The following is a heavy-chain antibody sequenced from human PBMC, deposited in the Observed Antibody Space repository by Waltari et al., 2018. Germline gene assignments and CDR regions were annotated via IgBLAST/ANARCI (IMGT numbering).Heavy chain of an antibody. Sequence: QVQLQESGPGLVKPSQTLSLTCTVSGGSISSGSYYWSWIRQPAGKGLEWIGRIYTSGSTNYNPTLKSRVTISVDTSKNQFSLKLSSVTAADTAVYYCARGKYDFWSGYYMWQEWYFDLWGRGTLVTVSS. CDR3: ARGKYDFWSGYYMWQEWYFDL. D-gene: IGHD3-3*01. CDR1: GGSISSGSYY. CDR2: IYTSGST. J-gene: IGHJ2*01. V-gene: IGHV4-61*02.